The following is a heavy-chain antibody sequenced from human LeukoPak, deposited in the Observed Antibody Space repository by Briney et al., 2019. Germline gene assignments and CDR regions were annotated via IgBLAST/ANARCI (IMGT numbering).Heavy chain of an antibody. V-gene: IGHV3-48*03. CDR1: GFTFSSYE. CDR3: ARDRSSTVTTRGAFDI. CDR2: ISSSGSTI. J-gene: IGHJ3*02. Sequence: PGGSLRLSCAASGFTFSSYEMNWVRQAPGKGLEWVSYISSSGSTIYYADSVKGRFTISRVNAKNSLYLQMNSLRAEDTAVYYCARDRSSTVTTRGAFDIWGQGTMVTVSS. D-gene: IGHD4-17*01.